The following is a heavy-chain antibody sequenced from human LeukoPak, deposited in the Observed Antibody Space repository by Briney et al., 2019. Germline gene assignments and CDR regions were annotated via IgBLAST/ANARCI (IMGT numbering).Heavy chain of an antibody. CDR2: ISGSGGST. D-gene: IGHD3-10*01. Sequence: GGSLRLSCAASGFTFSSYAMSWVRQAPGKGLEWVSAISGSGGSTYYADSVKGRFTIYRDYSKNTLYLQMNSLRAEDTAVYYCAKDYYGSGSYSEPFDYWGQGTLVSVSS. CDR3: AKDYYGSGSYSEPFDY. J-gene: IGHJ4*02. V-gene: IGHV3-23*01. CDR1: GFTFSSYA.